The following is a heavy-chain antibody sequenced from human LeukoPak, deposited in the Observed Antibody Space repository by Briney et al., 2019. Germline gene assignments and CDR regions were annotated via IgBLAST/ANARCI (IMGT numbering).Heavy chain of an antibody. D-gene: IGHD2-2*01. CDR3: VDYCSSTSCYIDY. Sequence: PGGSLRLSCAASGFTFSNAWMSWVRQAPGKGLEWVSAISGSGGSTYYADSVKGRFTISRDNSKNTLYLQMNSLRAEDTAVYYCVDYCSSTSCYIDYWGQGTLVTVSS. J-gene: IGHJ4*02. V-gene: IGHV3-23*01. CDR1: GFTFSNAW. CDR2: ISGSGGST.